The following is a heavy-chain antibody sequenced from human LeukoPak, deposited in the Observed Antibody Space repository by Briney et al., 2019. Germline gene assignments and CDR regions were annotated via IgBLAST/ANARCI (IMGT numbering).Heavy chain of an antibody. CDR3: AREGIAAAGKLDP. CDR1: GFTFSSYS. D-gene: IGHD6-13*01. CDR2: IYSGGST. Sequence: GGSLRLSCAASGFTFSSYSMNWVRQAPGKGLEWVSVIYSGGSTYYADSVKGRFTISRDNSKNTLYLQMNSLRAEDTAVYYCAREGIAAAGKLDPWGQGTLVTVSS. V-gene: IGHV3-66*01. J-gene: IGHJ5*02.